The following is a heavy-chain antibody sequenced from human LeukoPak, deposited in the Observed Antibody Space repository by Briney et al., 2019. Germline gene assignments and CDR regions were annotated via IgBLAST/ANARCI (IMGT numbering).Heavy chain of an antibody. CDR3: ARGLLKPYSSPKASCFDY. Sequence: GSLRLSCAASGFTFSNHGMHWVRQPPGKGLEWIGEINHSGSTNYNPSLKSRVTISVDTSKNQFSLKLSSVTAADTAVYYCARGLLKPYSSPKASCFDYWGQGTLVTVSS. CDR1: GFTFSNHG. D-gene: IGHD6-13*01. CDR2: INHSGST. V-gene: IGHV4-34*01. J-gene: IGHJ4*02.